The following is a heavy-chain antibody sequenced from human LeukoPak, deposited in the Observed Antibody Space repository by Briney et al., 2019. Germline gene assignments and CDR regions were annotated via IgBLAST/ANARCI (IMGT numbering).Heavy chain of an antibody. J-gene: IGHJ5*02. CDR1: GYTFTSYD. V-gene: IGHV1-8*01. CDR3: ARLFLPESEYHNWFDP. D-gene: IGHD1-14*01. Sequence: ASVEVSCKASGYTFTSYDINWVRQATGQGLEWMGWMNPNSGNTGYAQKFQGRVTMTRNTSISTAYMELSSLRSEDTAVYYCARLFLPESEYHNWFDPWGQGTLVTVSS. CDR2: MNPNSGNT.